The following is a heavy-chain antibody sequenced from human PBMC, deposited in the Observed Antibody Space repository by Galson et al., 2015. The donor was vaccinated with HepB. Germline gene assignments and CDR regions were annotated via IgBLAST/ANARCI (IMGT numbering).Heavy chain of an antibody. CDR3: ARDSWGLLWFEEYYFDY. V-gene: IGHV3-48*02. Sequence: SLRLSCAASGFTFRSYSMNWVRQAPGKGLEWVSYISSSSSTIYYADSVKGRFTISRDNAKNSLYLQMNSLRDEDTAVYYCARDSWGLLWFEEYYFDYWGQGTLVTVSS. J-gene: IGHJ4*02. CDR1: GFTFRSYS. D-gene: IGHD3-10*01. CDR2: ISSSSSTI.